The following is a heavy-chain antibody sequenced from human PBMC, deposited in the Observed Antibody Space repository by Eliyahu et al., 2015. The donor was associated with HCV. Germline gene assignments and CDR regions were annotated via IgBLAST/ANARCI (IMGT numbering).Heavy chain of an antibody. CDR2: VSGGGGST. J-gene: IGHJ4*02. D-gene: IGHD2/OR15-2a*01. CDR3: ANAFGDEYYFDY. CDR1: GFNFNNYG. Sequence: EVQLLESGGGLVQPGGSLRLXCAASGFNFNNYGMXWVRQAPGKGLEWVSSVSGGGGSTYYADSVRGRFTISRDNSKNMLYLQMNSLRAEDTAVYYCANAFGDEYYFDYWGQGALVTVSS. V-gene: IGHV3-23*01.